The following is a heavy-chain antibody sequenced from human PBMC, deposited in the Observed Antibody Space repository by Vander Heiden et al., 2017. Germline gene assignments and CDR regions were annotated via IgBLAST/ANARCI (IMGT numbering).Heavy chain of an antibody. CDR3: ARETAGKNWFDP. D-gene: IGHD6-13*01. J-gene: IGHJ5*02. CDR2: IYYSGST. V-gene: IGHV4-61*01. Sequence: QVQLQESGPGLVKPSETLSLTCTVSGGSVSSGSYYWSWIRQPPGKGLEWIGYIYYSGSTNYNPSLKSRVTISVDTSKNQFSLKLSSVTAADTAVYYCARETAGKNWFDPWGQGTLVTVSS. CDR1: GGSVSSGSYY.